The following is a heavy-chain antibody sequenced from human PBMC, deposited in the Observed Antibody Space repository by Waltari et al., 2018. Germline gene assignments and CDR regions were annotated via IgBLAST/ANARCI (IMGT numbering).Heavy chain of an antibody. CDR2: IYTSGST. CDR3: AREGSDGNCSSTSCPYYYYYYYMDV. D-gene: IGHD2-2*01. Sequence: QVQLQESGPGLVKPSETLSLTCTVSGGSISSYYWSWIRQPAGKGLEWIGRIYTSGSTNYSPSLKSRGTMSVDTSKNQFSLKLSSVTAADTAVYYCAREGSDGNCSSTSCPYYYYYYYMDVWGKGTTVTISS. J-gene: IGHJ6*03. V-gene: IGHV4-4*07. CDR1: GGSISSYY.